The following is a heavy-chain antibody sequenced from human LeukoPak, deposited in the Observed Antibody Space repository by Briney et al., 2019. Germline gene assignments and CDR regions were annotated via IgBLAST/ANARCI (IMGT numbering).Heavy chain of an antibody. CDR1: GFTFSIYS. J-gene: IGHJ4*02. V-gene: IGHV3-21*01. CDR2: IDSSSYNI. D-gene: IGHD3-22*01. Sequence: GGSLRLSCVASGFTFSIYSMNRVRQAPGKGLEWVSSIDSSSYNIYYADSVKGRFTISRDNAQSSVFLQMNSLRAEDTAVYYCARDLAYYYDRNYDWGQGTLVTVSS. CDR3: ARDLAYYYDRNYD.